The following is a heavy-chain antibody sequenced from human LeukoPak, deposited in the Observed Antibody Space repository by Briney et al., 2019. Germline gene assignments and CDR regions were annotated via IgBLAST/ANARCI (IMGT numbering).Heavy chain of an antibody. CDR3: AELGITMIGGV. V-gene: IGHV3-48*04. Sequence: GALRLSCAASGFTFSTYSMNWVRQAPGKGLEWVSYISSSGSTIYYADSVKGRFTISRDNAKNSLYLQMNSLRAEDTAVYYCAELGITMIGGVWGKGTTVTISS. D-gene: IGHD3-10*02. J-gene: IGHJ6*04. CDR1: GFTFSTYS. CDR2: ISSSGSTI.